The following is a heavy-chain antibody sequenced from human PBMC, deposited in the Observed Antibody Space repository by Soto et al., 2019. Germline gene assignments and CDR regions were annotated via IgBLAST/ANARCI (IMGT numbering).Heavy chain of an antibody. V-gene: IGHV3-23*01. D-gene: IGHD3-10*01. J-gene: IGHJ4*02. Sequence: GGSLRLSCVASGFIFSSYAMDWVRQAPGKGLEWVSSISGSGANTYYVDSVKGRFTVSRDNSKNTLYLQMSSLRGEDTAVYKCAKAAAYHGSASYFPFDDWGLGTRVTVSS. CDR2: ISGSGANT. CDR3: AKAAAYHGSASYFPFDD. CDR1: GFIFSSYA.